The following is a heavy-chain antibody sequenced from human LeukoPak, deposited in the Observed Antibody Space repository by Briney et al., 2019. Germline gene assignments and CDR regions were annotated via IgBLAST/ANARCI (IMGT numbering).Heavy chain of an antibody. CDR2: ITSSGAYI. CDR1: GFTFNYYN. J-gene: IGHJ4*02. CDR3: ARGADYHILTGPYDY. V-gene: IGHV3-21*01. Sequence: PGGSLRLSCAASGFTFNYYNMNWVRQAPGKALEWVSSITSSGAYIFYADSVRGRFTISRDNAKDSLYLQMNSLRAEDTAVYYCARGADYHILTGPYDYWGQGTLVTVSS. D-gene: IGHD3-9*01.